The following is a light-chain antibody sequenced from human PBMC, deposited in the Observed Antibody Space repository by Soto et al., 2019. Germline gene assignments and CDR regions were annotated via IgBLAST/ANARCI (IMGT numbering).Light chain of an antibody. CDR1: QSISSY. CDR2: AAS. Sequence: DIQMTQSPSSLSASVGYRFTITCRASQSISSYLNWYQQKPGKAPKLLIYAASSLQSGVPSRFSGSGSGTDFTLTISSLQPEDFATYYCQQSYSTPYTFGQGTKVDIK. V-gene: IGKV1-39*01. CDR3: QQSYSTPYT. J-gene: IGKJ2*01.